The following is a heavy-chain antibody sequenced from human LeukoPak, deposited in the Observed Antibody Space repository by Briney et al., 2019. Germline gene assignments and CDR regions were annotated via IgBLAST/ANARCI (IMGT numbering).Heavy chain of an antibody. CDR3: ARGYYYDSSGYYYEHYFDY. V-gene: IGHV1-18*01. J-gene: IGHJ4*02. CDR1: GYTFTSYG. Sequence: ASVKVSCKASGYTFTSYGISWVRQAPGQGLEWMGWISAYNGNTNYAQKLQGRVTMTRDTSISTAYMELSRLRSDGTAVYYCARGYYYDSSGYYYEHYFDYWGQGTLVTVSS. CDR2: ISAYNGNT. D-gene: IGHD3-22*01.